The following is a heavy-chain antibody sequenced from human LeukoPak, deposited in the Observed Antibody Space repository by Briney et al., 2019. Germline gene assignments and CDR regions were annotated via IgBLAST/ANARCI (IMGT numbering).Heavy chain of an antibody. V-gene: IGHV4-61*02. D-gene: IGHD6-13*01. CDR2: IYTSGST. Sequence: PSETLSLTCTVSGGSISSGSYYWSWIRQPAGKGLEWIGRIYTSGSTNYNPSLKSRVTISVDTSKNQFSLKLSSVTAADTAVYYCAREGYRPDSSSWYVVGTPPRIIDYWGQGTLVTVSS. J-gene: IGHJ4*02. CDR1: GGSISSGSYY. CDR3: AREGYRPDSSSWYVVGTPPRIIDY.